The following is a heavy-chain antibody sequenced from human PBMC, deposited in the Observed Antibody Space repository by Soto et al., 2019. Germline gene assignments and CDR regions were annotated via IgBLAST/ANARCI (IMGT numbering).Heavy chain of an antibody. CDR2: IKSKTDGGTT. CDR3: TTDDYGDYYYGMDV. J-gene: IGHJ6*02. V-gene: IGHV3-15*01. D-gene: IGHD4-17*01. CDR1: GFTFSNAW. Sequence: LRLSCAASGFTFSNAWMSWVRQAPGKGLEWVGRIKSKTDGGTTDYAAPVKGRFTISRDDSKNTLYLQMNSLKTEDTAVYYCTTDDYGDYYYGMDVWGQGTTVTVSS.